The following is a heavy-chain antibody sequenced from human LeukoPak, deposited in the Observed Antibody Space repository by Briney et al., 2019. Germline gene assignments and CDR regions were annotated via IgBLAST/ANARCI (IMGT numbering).Heavy chain of an antibody. J-gene: IGHJ4*02. CDR1: GYSFTSYW. V-gene: IGHV5-51*01. Sequence: GESLKISCKGSGYSFTSYWIGWVRQMPGKGLEWMGIIYPGGSDTRYSPSFQGQVTISADKSISTAYLQWSSLKASDTAMYYCARPRYFDWRHFDYWGQGTLVTVSS. CDR2: IYPGGSDT. D-gene: IGHD3-9*01. CDR3: ARPRYFDWRHFDY.